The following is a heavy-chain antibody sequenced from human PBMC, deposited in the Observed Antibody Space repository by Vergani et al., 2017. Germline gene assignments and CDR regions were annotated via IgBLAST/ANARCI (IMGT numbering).Heavy chain of an antibody. CDR3: AKVLGNSWSPFDY. CDR2: ISGSGRTT. V-gene: IGHV3-23*01. CDR1: GFTFSSYA. Sequence: EVQLLESGGGLVQPGGSLRLSCAASGFTFSSYAMSWVRQAPGRGLEWVSSISGSGRTTNHADSVTGRFTISMDNSKNTLYMQMNNLRAADTAVYFCAKVLGNSWSPFDYWGQGTLVTVSS. J-gene: IGHJ4*02. D-gene: IGHD6-13*01.